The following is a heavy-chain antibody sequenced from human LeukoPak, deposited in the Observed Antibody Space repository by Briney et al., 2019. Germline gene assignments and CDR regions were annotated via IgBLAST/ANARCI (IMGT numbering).Heavy chain of an antibody. D-gene: IGHD6-6*01. J-gene: IGHJ3*02. Sequence: GASVKVSCKVSGYTLTELSMHWVRQAPGKGLEWMGGFDPEDGETIYAQKFQGRVTMTEDTSTDTAYMELSSLRSEDTAVYYCATLRWYSSSSGPAFDIWGQGTMVTVSS. CDR1: GYTLTELS. CDR3: ATLRWYSSSSGPAFDI. CDR2: FDPEDGET. V-gene: IGHV1-24*01.